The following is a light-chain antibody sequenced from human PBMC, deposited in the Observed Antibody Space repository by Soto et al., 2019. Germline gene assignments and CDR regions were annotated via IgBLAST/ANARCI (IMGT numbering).Light chain of an antibody. CDR1: QSVSSY. V-gene: IGKV3-15*01. J-gene: IGKJ1*01. Sequence: EVVMTQSPATLSVSPGERATLSCRASQSVSSYLAWYQQKPGQAPRLLIYGASTRATGSPDRFSASGSATEFTLTISSLLSEDFAVYYCQQYNDWPRTFGQGTKVDIK. CDR3: QQYNDWPRT. CDR2: GAS.